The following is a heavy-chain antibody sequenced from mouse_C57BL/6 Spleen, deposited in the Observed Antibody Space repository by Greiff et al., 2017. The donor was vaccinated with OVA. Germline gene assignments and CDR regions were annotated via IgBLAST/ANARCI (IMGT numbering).Heavy chain of an antibody. CDR2: IWSGGST. CDR1: GFSLTSYG. CDR3: ARNAYGSSYLYAMDY. D-gene: IGHD1-1*01. V-gene: IGHV2-2*01. J-gene: IGHJ4*01. Sequence: VQLQQSGPGLVQPSQSLSITCPVSGFSLTSYGVHWVRQSPGKGLEWLGVIWSGGSTDYNAAFISRLSISTANSKSQVFFKMKSLQAEDKAIYYCARNAYGSSYLYAMDYWGQGTSVTVSS.